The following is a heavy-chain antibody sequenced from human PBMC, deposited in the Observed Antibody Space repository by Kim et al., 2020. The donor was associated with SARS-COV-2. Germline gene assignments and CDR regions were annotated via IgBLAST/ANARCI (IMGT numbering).Heavy chain of an antibody. V-gene: IGHV4-31*03. CDR2: IYFSGST. D-gene: IGHD4-17*01. Sequence: SETLSLTCTVSNGSIIRGGYFWGWIRQRPGKGLEWLAYIYFSGSTYYNPSLKSRLSVSMQTSENQFSLRLNSVTAADTAADYFATRAGGRDGDLWWAFDV. CDR3: ATRAGGRDGDLWWAFDV. J-gene: IGHJ3*01. CDR1: NGSIIRGGYF.